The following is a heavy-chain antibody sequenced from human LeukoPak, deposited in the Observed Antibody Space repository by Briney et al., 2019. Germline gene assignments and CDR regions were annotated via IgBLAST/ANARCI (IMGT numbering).Heavy chain of an antibody. Sequence: SETLSLTCAVSGGSISSGTYSWSWIRQPPGKGLEWIGYIYYSGTTYYNPSLKSRVTISVDTSKNQFSLKLSSVTAAGTAVYYCARDGRYYYAFDIWGQGTMVTVSS. CDR2: IYYSGTT. V-gene: IGHV4-30-4*07. CDR3: ARDGRYYYAFDI. CDR1: GGSISSGTYS. J-gene: IGHJ3*02. D-gene: IGHD1-26*01.